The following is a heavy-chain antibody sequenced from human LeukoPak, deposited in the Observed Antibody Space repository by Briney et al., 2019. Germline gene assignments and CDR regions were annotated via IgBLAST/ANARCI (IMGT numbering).Heavy chain of an antibody. CDR2: ISHNGNT. CDR3: VAAVDGGPLDY. CDR1: GRYISSYY. D-gene: IGHD4-23*01. V-gene: IGHV4-59*01. J-gene: IGHJ4*02. Sequence: PSETLSLTCTVSGRYISSYYWKWIRQPPGKGLEWIGYISHNGNTNSIPSLKSRVTISLDTSKNQFSLKLTSVTAADTAVYHCVAAVDGGPLDYWGQGTLVTVSS.